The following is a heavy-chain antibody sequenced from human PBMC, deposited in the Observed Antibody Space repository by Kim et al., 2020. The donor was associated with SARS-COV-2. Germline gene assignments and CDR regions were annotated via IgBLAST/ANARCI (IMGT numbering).Heavy chain of an antibody. J-gene: IGHJ4*02. CDR2: IYSDGST. CDR1: GFTVSSNY. V-gene: IGHV3-53*04. D-gene: IGHD1-26*01. CDR3: ARVGARVGY. Sequence: GGSLRLSCAASGFTVSSNYMSWVRQAPGKGLEWVSIIYSDGSTYYADSVKGRFTISRHNSRNTLYLQMNSLRPEDTAVYYCARVGARVGYWGQGTLVTVPS.